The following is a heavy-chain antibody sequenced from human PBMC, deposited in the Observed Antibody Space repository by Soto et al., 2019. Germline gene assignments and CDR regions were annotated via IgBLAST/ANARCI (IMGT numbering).Heavy chain of an antibody. J-gene: IGHJ6*02. V-gene: IGHV4-30-4*01. CDR2: IYYSGST. CDR3: ARDPITIFGVVPYYGMDV. D-gene: IGHD3-3*01. Sequence: KPSETLSLTCTVSGGSISIGDYYWSCIRQPPGKGLEWIGYIYYSGSTYYNPSLKSRVTISVDTSKNQFSLKLSSVTAADTAVYYCARDPITIFGVVPYYGMDVWGQGTTVTVS. CDR1: GGSISIGDYY.